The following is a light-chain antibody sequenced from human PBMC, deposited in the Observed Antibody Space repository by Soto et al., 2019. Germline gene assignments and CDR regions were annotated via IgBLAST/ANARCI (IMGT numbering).Light chain of an antibody. CDR1: ESVSSSF. Sequence: EVVLTQSPGTLSLSPGERVTLSCRASESVSSSFLTWYQQKPGQAPRLLIYRTSNRVTGIPDRFSGSGSGTDFTLTISRLEPEDFAVYFCQHYGNSLWTFGQGTKV. CDR3: QHYGNSLWT. V-gene: IGKV3-20*01. CDR2: RTS. J-gene: IGKJ1*01.